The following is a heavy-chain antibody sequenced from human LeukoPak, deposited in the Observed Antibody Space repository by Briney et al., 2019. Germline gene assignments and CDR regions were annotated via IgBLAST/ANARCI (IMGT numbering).Heavy chain of an antibody. V-gene: IGHV1-18*01. CDR2: ISAYNGNT. Sequence: ASVKVSCKASGYTFTSYGISWVRQAPGQGLEWMGWISAYNGNTNYAQKLQGRVTMTTDTSTSTAYMELRSLRSDDTAVYYCARAPDYYDSSGYSDCWGQGTLVTVSS. CDR1: GYTFTSYG. D-gene: IGHD3-22*01. J-gene: IGHJ4*02. CDR3: ARAPDYYDSSGYSDC.